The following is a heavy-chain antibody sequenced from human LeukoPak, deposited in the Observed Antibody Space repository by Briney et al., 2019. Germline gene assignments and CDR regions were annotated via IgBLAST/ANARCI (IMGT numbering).Heavy chain of an antibody. D-gene: IGHD3-22*01. CDR2: INNSGTT. V-gene: IGHV4-34*01. J-gene: IGHJ5*02. CDR1: GGSFSGYY. Sequence: PSETLSLTCAVYGGSFSGYYWSWIRQPPGTGLEWIAEINNSGTTNYNPSLKGRVTISVDTSKNQFSLKLSSVTAADTAVYYCARRHDYYDSSGYYYTWGQGTLVTVSS. CDR3: ARRHDYYDSSGYYYT.